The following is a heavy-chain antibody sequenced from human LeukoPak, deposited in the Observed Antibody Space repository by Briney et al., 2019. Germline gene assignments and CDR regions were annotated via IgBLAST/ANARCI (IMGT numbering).Heavy chain of an antibody. V-gene: IGHV3-21*01. J-gene: IGHJ6*04. CDR2: ISSSSIYI. Sequence: PGGSLRLSCAASGFTFSSYSMNWVRQAPGKGLEWVSSISSSSIYIYYADSVKGRFTISRDNAKNSLYLQMNSLRAEDTAVYYCAELGITMIGGVWGKGTTVTISS. CDR3: AELGITMIGGV. D-gene: IGHD3-10*02. CDR1: GFTFSSYS.